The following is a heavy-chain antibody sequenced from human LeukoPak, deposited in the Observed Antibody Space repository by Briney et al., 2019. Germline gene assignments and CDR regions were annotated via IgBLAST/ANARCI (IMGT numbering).Heavy chain of an antibody. J-gene: IGHJ4*02. V-gene: IGHV3-30-3*01. D-gene: IGHD5-24*01. Sequence: PGGSLRLSCAASGFTFSNYAMHWVRQAPGKGLEWVAVISYDGTNKYYADSVKGRFTTSRDNSKNTLYLQMNSLRVEDTAVYYCASSQQMATNRPPDYWGQGTLVTVSS. CDR2: ISYDGTNK. CDR1: GFTFSNYA. CDR3: ASSQQMATNRPPDY.